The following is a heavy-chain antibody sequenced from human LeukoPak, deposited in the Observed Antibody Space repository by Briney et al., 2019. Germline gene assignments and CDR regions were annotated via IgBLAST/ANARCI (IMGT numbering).Heavy chain of an antibody. Sequence: SETLSLTCTVSGGSISSYYWSWIRQPPGKGLEWIGEINHSGSTNYNPSLKSRVTISVDTSKNQFSLKLSSVTAADTAVYYCARVAGGRYCSSTSCPQHLNWFDPWGQGTLVTVSS. CDR3: ARVAGGRYCSSTSCPQHLNWFDP. D-gene: IGHD2-2*01. CDR2: INHSGST. V-gene: IGHV4-34*01. CDR1: GGSISSYY. J-gene: IGHJ5*02.